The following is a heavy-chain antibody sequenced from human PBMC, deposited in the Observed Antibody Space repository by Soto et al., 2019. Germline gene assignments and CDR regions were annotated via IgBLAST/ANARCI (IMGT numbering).Heavy chain of an antibody. J-gene: IGHJ4*02. CDR2: ISGSGGST. Sequence: GGSLRLSCAASGFTFSGYAMSWVRQAPGKGLEWVSAISGSGGSTYYADSVKGRFTISRDNSKNTLYLQMNSLRAEDTAVYYCAKDSLRYFDWPDYWGQGTLVTVSS. CDR3: AKDSLRYFDWPDY. D-gene: IGHD3-9*01. V-gene: IGHV3-23*01. CDR1: GFTFSGYA.